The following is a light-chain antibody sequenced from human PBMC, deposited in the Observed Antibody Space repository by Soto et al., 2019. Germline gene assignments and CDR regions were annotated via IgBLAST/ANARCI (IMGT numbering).Light chain of an antibody. CDR2: AAS. CDR3: QQSYSTPPA. CDR1: QSISSY. J-gene: IGKJ5*01. V-gene: IGKV1-39*01. Sequence: HMTQSASSMSASVGNRVTITCRASQSISSYLNWYQQKQGKAPKLLIYAASSLQSGVPSRFSGSGSGTDFTLTISSLQTEDFATYYCQQSYSTPPAFGQGTRLEIK.